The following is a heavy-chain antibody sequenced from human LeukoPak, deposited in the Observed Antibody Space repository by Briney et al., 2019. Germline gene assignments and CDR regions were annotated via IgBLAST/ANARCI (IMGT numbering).Heavy chain of an antibody. CDR3: AKDLAATLDAFDI. J-gene: IGHJ3*02. Sequence: PGGSLRLSCAASGFTFSTYAMSWVRQAPGKGLEWVSTISGSYGTTYYADSVKGRFTISRDNSKNTLYLQTNSLRAEDTALYYCAKDLAATLDAFDIWGQGTMVTVSS. V-gene: IGHV3-23*01. D-gene: IGHD2-15*01. CDR1: GFTFSTYA. CDR2: ISGSYGTT.